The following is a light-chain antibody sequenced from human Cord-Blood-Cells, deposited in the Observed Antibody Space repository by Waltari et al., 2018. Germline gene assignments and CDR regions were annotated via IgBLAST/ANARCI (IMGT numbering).Light chain of an antibody. V-gene: IGLV3-19*01. CDR1: SLRSYY. J-gene: IGLJ2*01. CDR3: NSRDSSGNHVV. Sequence: SSELTQDPAVSVALGKTVRITCQGDSLRSYYASWYQQKPGQAPVLVIYGKNNRHSGIPDRFSGSSSGNTASLTITGAQAEDEADYYCNSRDSSGNHVVFGGGTKLTVL. CDR2: GKN.